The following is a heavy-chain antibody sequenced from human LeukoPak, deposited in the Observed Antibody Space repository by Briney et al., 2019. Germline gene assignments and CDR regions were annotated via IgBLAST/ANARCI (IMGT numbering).Heavy chain of an antibody. D-gene: IGHD5-12*01. Sequence: PGGSLRLSCAASGFTFISYGMHWVRQAPGKGLEWVAFIAYDGSNKYYADSVKGRFTISRDNSKNTLSLQMNSLRAEDTAVYYCARDSIVATISYYYYYYMDVWGKGTTVTVSS. CDR1: GFTFISYG. CDR2: IAYDGSNK. J-gene: IGHJ6*03. CDR3: ARDSIVATISYYYYYYMDV. V-gene: IGHV3-30*02.